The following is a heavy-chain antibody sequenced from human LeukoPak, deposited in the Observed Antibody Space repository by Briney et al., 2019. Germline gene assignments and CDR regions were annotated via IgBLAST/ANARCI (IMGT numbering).Heavy chain of an antibody. D-gene: IGHD4-17*01. Sequence: TSETLSLTCAVSGVSFNDYYWSWVRQTPGKGLEWIGEINHSGYTNDSPSLKSRVTIPIDPSRKQFSLNLRSVTVADTGIYYCTRMTTGHDYWGQGTLVTVSS. CDR3: TRMTTGHDY. V-gene: IGHV4-34*01. CDR2: INHSGYT. CDR1: GVSFNDYY. J-gene: IGHJ4*02.